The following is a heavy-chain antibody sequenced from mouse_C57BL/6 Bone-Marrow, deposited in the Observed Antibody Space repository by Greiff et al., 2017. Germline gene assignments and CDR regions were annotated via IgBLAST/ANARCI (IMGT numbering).Heavy chain of an antibody. V-gene: IGHV1-7*01. J-gene: IGHJ2*01. CDR1: GYTFTSYW. Sequence: VQLQQSGAELEKPGASVKLFCKASGYTFTSYWMHWVKQRPGPGLEWIGHINSSSGYTKYNQKFKDKATMTADKSSRTAYMQLSSLTYEDSAVFYCARGVDYWGRGTTLTVSS. CDR3: ARGVDY. CDR2: INSSSGYT.